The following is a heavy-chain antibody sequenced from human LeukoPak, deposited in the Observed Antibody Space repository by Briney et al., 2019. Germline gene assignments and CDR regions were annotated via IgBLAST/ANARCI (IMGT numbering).Heavy chain of an antibody. CDR1: GFIFNSHA. CDR2: ISSDGSNK. V-gene: IGHV3-30*01. Sequence: GRSLRLSCAASGFIFNSHAFHWVRQAPGKGLEWVAAISSDGSNKYYSDSVKGRCTISRDNSKNTVWLQMNSLRPGDTALYYCARDGPRLSEVMGWLQFPDHWGQGTLVTVSS. J-gene: IGHJ4*02. D-gene: IGHD5-24*01. CDR3: ARDGPRLSEVMGWLQFPDH.